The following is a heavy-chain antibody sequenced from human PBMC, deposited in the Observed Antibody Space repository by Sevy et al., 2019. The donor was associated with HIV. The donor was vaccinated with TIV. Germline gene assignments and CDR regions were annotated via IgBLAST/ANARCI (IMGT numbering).Heavy chain of an antibody. D-gene: IGHD3-3*01. V-gene: IGHV1-2*06. CDR2: INPISGGT. CDR1: GYAFTGYY. J-gene: IGHJ6*02. Sequence: ASVKVSCKASGYAFTGYYIHWVRQAPGQGLEWMGRINPISGGTDDSQKFQGRVTMTRDTSIGTAYMDVSRLTSYDTAVDYCARAPTDFWTGGMAVWGQGTVVTVSS. CDR3: ARAPTDFWTGGMAV.